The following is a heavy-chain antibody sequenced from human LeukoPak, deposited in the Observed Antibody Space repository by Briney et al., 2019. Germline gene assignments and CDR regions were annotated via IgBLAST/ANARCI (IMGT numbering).Heavy chain of an antibody. J-gene: IGHJ5*02. CDR3: ARLSPPIASFCSGGTCYSGGFDP. Sequence: ASVKVSCKTSGYTFTSYGITWVRRAPGQGLEWMGWITTYNGNTSYAQKLQGRVTMTADTSTSTAYIELRSLRSDDTAVYYCARLSPPIASFCSGGTCYSGGFDPWGQGTLVTVSS. CDR2: ITTYNGNT. V-gene: IGHV1-18*01. CDR1: GYTFTSYG. D-gene: IGHD2-15*01.